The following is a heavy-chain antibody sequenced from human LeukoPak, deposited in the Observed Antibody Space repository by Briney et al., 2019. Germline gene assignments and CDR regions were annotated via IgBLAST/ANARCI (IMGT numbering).Heavy chain of an antibody. D-gene: IGHD1-26*01. CDR3: ASLDLVGATGWFDP. CDR1: GASFSGNY. Sequence: SETLSLTCAVYGASFSGNYWSWIRQPPGKGLEWIGEIDHSGTTNYNPSLKSRVTISVDTSKNQFSLKLSSVTAADTAVYYCASLDLVGATGWFDPWGQGTLVTVSS. V-gene: IGHV4-34*01. J-gene: IGHJ5*02. CDR2: IDHSGTT.